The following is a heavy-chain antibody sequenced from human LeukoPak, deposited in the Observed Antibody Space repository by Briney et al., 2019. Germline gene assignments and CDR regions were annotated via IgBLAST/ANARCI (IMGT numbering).Heavy chain of an antibody. J-gene: IGHJ4*02. D-gene: IGHD6-13*01. CDR3: ASILGLQGTAAGTVSDY. CDR1: GFTFSSYA. Sequence: GRSLRLSCAASGFTFSSYAMHWVRQAPGKGLEWVAVISYDGSNKYYADSVKGRFTISRDNSKNTLYLQMNSLRAEDTAVYYRASILGLQGTAAGTVSDYWGQGTLVTVSS. V-gene: IGHV3-30*04. CDR2: ISYDGSNK.